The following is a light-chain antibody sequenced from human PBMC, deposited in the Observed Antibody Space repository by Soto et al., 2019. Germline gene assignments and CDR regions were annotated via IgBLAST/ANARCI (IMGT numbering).Light chain of an antibody. CDR3: QQYNNWLPT. CDR2: GAS. J-gene: IGKJ1*01. CDR1: QSVRSN. V-gene: IGKV3-15*01. Sequence: EIVMTQSPATLSVSPGERATLSCRASQSVRSNLAWHQQKPGQAPRLLIYGASTRATGIPARFSGSGSGTELTLTISSLQSEDLAIYYCQQYNNWLPTFGQGTKVEIK.